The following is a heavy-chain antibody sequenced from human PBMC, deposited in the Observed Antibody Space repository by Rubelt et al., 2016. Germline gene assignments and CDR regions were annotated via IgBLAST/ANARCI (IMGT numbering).Heavy chain of an antibody. CDR3: AKGGAYYYYGMDV. CDR2: ISGDGGST. V-gene: IGHV3-43*02. Sequence: EVQLVESGGGVVQPGGSLRLSCAASGFTFDDYAMHWVRQAPGKGLEWVSLISGDGGSTYYADSVKGRFTISRDNSKNSLYMQMNSLRTEDTALDYCAKGGAYYYYGMDVWGQGTTVAVSS. J-gene: IGHJ6*02. CDR1: GFTFDDYA.